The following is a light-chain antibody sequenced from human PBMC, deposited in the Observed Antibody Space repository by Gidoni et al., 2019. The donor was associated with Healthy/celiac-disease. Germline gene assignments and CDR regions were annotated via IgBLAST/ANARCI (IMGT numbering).Light chain of an antibody. V-gene: IGKV1-5*03. CDR1: QSIGRW. Sequence: IQMTQSPSTLSASVGDRVTINCRASQSIGRWLAWYQQKPGKAPKLLIYKASTLESGVPSRFSGSGSGTEFTLTISSLQPDDFATYYCQQATFGQGTKVEMK. J-gene: IGKJ1*01. CDR2: KAS. CDR3: QQAT.